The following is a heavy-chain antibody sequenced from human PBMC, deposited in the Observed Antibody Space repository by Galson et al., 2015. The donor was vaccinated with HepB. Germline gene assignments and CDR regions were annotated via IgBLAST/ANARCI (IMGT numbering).Heavy chain of an antibody. J-gene: IGHJ6*02. V-gene: IGHV1-69*06. CDR2: IIPIFGTA. D-gene: IGHD5-18*01. Sequence: SVKVSCKASGGTFSSYAISWVRQAPGQGLEWMGGIIPIFGTANYAQKFQGRVTITADKSTSTAYMELSSLRSEDTAVYYCARAATEQSGYSYGYGLYYYYGMDVWGQGTTVTVSS. CDR1: GGTFSSYA. CDR3: ARAATEQSGYSYGYGLYYYYGMDV.